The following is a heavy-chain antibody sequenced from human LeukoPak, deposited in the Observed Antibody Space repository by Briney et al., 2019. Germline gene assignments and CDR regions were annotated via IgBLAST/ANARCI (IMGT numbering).Heavy chain of an antibody. D-gene: IGHD6-19*01. CDR2: IHTSGST. Sequence: SKTLSLTCSVSGGSISTYYWSWIRQPAGRGLEWIAQIHTSGSTNFNPSLKSRVTISMDTPNNQFSLMISSVTAADTAIYYCAGRGLSTGWTFDYWGHGTLVTVSS. J-gene: IGHJ4*01. CDR3: AGRGLSTGWTFDY. CDR1: GGSISTYY. V-gene: IGHV4-4*07.